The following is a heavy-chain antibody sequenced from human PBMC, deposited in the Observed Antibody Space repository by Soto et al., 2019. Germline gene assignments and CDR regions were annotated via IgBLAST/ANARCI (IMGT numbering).Heavy chain of an antibody. CDR1: GYGIIDYG. CDR2: IYPGDSDT. CDR3: ARTNRGCDSTRCQHMDF. J-gene: IGHJ6*03. D-gene: IGHD2-2*01. V-gene: IGHV5-51*01. Sequence: EPLQICWRDSGYGIIDYGIARVRKKQRKGLECMGVIYPGDSDTRYSPSFQGEVTISADKSVSTAYLQWSSLQASDTAMYCFARTNRGCDSTRCQHMDFWGKGTTVTVSS.